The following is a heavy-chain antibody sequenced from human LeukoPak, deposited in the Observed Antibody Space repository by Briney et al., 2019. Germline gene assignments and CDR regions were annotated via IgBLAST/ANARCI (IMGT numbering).Heavy chain of an antibody. CDR3: ASLTYYFDSSGYYPGYFQH. CDR2: INTDGSST. V-gene: IGHV3-74*01. CDR1: GFTFSSYW. Sequence: GGSLRLSCAASGFTFSSYWMHWVRQAPGKGLVWVSGINTDGSSTNYADSVKGRFTISRDNAKNSLYLQMNSLRAEDTAVYYCASLTYYFDSSGYYPGYFQHWGQGTLVTVSS. J-gene: IGHJ1*01. D-gene: IGHD3-22*01.